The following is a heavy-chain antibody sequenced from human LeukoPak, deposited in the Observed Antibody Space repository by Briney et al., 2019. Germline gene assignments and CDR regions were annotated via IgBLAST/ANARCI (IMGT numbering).Heavy chain of an antibody. CDR1: GGSISSSSYY. J-gene: IGHJ4*02. CDR3: ARETKRGAYYGSGSPPGY. CDR2: IYYSGST. V-gene: IGHV4-39*07. Sequence: SETLSLTCTVSGGSISSSSYYWGWIRQPPGKGLEWIGSIYYSGSTYYNPSLKSRVTISVDTSKNQFSLKLSSVTAADTAVYYCARETKRGAYYGSGSPPGYWGQGTLVTVSS. D-gene: IGHD3-10*01.